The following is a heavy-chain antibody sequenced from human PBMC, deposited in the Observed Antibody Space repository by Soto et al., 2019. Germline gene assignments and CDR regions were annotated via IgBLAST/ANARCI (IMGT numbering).Heavy chain of an antibody. Sequence: GASVKVSCKASGYTFTGYYMHWVRQAPGQGLEWMGWINPNSGGTNYAQKFQGWVTMTRDTSISTAYMELSRLRSEDTAVYYCARDHSSGSNDAFDIWGQGTMVTVSS. CDR3: ARDHSSGSNDAFDI. V-gene: IGHV1-2*04. CDR1: GYTFTGYY. CDR2: INPNSGGT. J-gene: IGHJ3*02. D-gene: IGHD6-19*01.